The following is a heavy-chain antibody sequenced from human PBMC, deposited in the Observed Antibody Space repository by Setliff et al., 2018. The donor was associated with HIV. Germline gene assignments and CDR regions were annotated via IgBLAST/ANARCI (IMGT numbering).Heavy chain of an antibody. Sequence: ASVKVSCKASGDTNPSDAISWVRQAPGQGLEWMGWISGYNGSTKYAQNMQGRVTMTTDTSTTTAYMELRSLRSDDTAVYYCATITVAGTGAFDIWGQGTMVTVSS. CDR2: ISGYNGST. CDR1: GDTNPSDA. CDR3: ATITVAGTGAFDI. D-gene: IGHD6-19*01. V-gene: IGHV1-18*01. J-gene: IGHJ3*02.